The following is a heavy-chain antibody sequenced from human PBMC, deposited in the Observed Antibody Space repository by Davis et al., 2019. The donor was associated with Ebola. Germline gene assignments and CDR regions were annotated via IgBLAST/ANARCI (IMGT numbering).Heavy chain of an antibody. V-gene: IGHV4-4*02. CDR1: GGSISSSNW. CDR2: IYHSGST. CDR3: ARDPIKSSGWSSWWFYP. Sequence: AGSLRLSCAVSGGSISSSNWSSSLRSPPGTGLAWTGEIYHSGSTNYNPSLKSRVTISVDKSKNQFSLKLSSVTAADTAVYYCARDPIKSSGWSSWWFYPWGQGTLVTVSS. D-gene: IGHD6-19*01. J-gene: IGHJ5*02.